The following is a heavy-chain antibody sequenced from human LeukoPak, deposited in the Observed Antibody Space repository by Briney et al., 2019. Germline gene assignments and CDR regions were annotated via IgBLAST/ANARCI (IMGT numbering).Heavy chain of an antibody. Sequence: ASVKVSCKASGYTFTSYAMHWVRQAPGQRLEWMGWINAGNGNTKYSQKFQGRVTITRDTSASTAYMELSSLRSEDTAVYYCARGDYVWGSYQADIDYWGQGTLVTVSS. V-gene: IGHV1-3*01. CDR3: ARGDYVWGSYQADIDY. J-gene: IGHJ4*02. D-gene: IGHD3-16*02. CDR1: GYTFTSYA. CDR2: INAGNGNT.